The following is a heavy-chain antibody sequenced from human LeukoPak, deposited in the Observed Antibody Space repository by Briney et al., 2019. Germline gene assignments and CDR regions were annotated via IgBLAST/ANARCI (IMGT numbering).Heavy chain of an antibody. Sequence: GGSLRLSCAASGFTFSSYWMSWVRQAPGKGLEWVANIKQDGSEKYYVDSVKGRFTISRDNAKNSLYLQMNSLRAEDTAVYYCARDKTLAGSYYNDAFDIWGQGTMGTVSS. V-gene: IGHV3-7*01. CDR2: IKQDGSEK. CDR1: GFTFSSYW. J-gene: IGHJ3*02. CDR3: ARDKTLAGSYYNDAFDI. D-gene: IGHD3-10*01.